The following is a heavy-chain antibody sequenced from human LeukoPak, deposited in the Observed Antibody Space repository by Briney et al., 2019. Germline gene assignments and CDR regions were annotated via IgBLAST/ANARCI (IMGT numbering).Heavy chain of an antibody. Sequence: GSLRLSCAGAGFSITDHHMDWVRQAPGKGLEWIGEINHSGSTNYNPSLKSRVTISVDTSKNQFSLKLSSVTAADTAVYYCARRWELLPFYYYYYGMDVWGQGTTVTVSS. CDR1: GFSITDHH. J-gene: IGHJ6*02. CDR2: INHSGST. V-gene: IGHV4-34*01. D-gene: IGHD2-15*01. CDR3: ARRWELLPFYYYYYGMDV.